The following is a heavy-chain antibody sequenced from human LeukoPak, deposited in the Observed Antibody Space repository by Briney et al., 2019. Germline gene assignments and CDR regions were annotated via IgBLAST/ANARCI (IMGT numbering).Heavy chain of an antibody. D-gene: IGHD6-6*01. CDR1: GFTFSSYW. CDR3: ARMYSSSSPYFDY. V-gene: IGHV3-7*01. CDR2: IKQDGSEK. J-gene: IGHJ4*02. Sequence: GSLRLSCAASGFTFSSYWMSWVRQAPGKGLEWVANIKQDGSEKYYVDSVKGRFTISRDNAKNSLYLQMSSLRAEDTAVYSCARMYSSSSPYFDYWGQGPLVTVSS.